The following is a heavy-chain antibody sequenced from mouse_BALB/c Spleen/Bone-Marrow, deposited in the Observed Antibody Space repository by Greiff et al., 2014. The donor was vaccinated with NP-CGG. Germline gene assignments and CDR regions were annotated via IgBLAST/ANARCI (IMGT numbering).Heavy chain of an antibody. D-gene: IGHD1-1*01. CDR1: GFNIKDTY. CDR2: IDPANGNT. Sequence: VQLQQSGAELVKPGASVKLSCTAPGFNIKDTYMHWVKQRPEQGLEWIGRIDPANGNTKYDPKFQGKATITADTSSNTAYLQLSSLTSEDTAVYYCASYYYGRYFDVWGAGTTVTVSS. V-gene: IGHV14-3*02. J-gene: IGHJ1*01. CDR3: ASYYYGRYFDV.